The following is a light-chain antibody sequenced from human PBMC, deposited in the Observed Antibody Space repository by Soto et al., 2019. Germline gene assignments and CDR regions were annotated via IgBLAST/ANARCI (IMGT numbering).Light chain of an antibody. Sequence: QSVLTQPASVSGSPGQSITISCTGTSSDVGGYNYVSWYQQHPGKAPKLMIYEVSNRPSGVSNRFSGSKSGNTASLTISWLQAEDEADYYCSSYTSSSPYVVGTGTKVTVL. J-gene: IGLJ1*01. CDR2: EVS. CDR3: SSYTSSSPYV. V-gene: IGLV2-14*01. CDR1: SSDVGGYNY.